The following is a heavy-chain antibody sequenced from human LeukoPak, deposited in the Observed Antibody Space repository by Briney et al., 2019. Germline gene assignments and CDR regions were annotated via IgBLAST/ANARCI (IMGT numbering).Heavy chain of an antibody. V-gene: IGHV1-69*01. CDR1: GGTFSSYA. Sequence: SVKVSCKASGGTFSSYAISWVRQAPGQGLEWMGGIIPIFGTANYAQKSQGRVTITADESTSTAYMELSSLRSEDTAVYYCARRHCSSTSCPGPLYYYGMDVWGQGTTVTVSS. D-gene: IGHD2-2*01. J-gene: IGHJ6*02. CDR2: IIPIFGTA. CDR3: ARRHCSSTSCPGPLYYYGMDV.